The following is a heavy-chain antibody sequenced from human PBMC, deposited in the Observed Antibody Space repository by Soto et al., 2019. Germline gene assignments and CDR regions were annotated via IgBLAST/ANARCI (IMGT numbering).Heavy chain of an antibody. D-gene: IGHD2-2*01. J-gene: IGHJ5*02. CDR1: GGSISYNRYY. Sequence: SETLSRRCLFSGGSISYNRYYLGWSREPPGKGQEWSGGVFYTGTTDNRASVKDRVTIAVETSKTSFSHNLTSVTAVDTAVYCCARLVVVAPVANAWGQGTLVPVPS. CDR2: VFYTGTT. CDR3: ARLVVVAPVANA. V-gene: IGHV4-39*02.